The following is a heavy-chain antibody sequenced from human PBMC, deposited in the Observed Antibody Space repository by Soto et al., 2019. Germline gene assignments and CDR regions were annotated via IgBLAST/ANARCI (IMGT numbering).Heavy chain of an antibody. Sequence: GASVKVSCKASGYTFTGYYMHWVRQAPGQGLEWMGWINPNSGGTNYAQKFQGWVTMTRDTSISTAYMELSSLRSEDTAVYYCASIPDYGSGIDYWGQGTLVTVSS. V-gene: IGHV1-2*04. J-gene: IGHJ4*02. CDR3: ASIPDYGSGIDY. CDR2: INPNSGGT. CDR1: GYTFTGYY. D-gene: IGHD3-10*01.